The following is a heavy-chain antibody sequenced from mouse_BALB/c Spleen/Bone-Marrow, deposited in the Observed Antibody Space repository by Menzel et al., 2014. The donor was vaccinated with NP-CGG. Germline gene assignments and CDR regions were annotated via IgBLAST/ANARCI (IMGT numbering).Heavy chain of an antibody. Sequence: VQLQQSGAELMKPGASVKISCKTTGYTFSGYWIEWVKQRPEHGLEWIGGIFPASTSTNYNEKFKDKATLTADTSSNTAYIQLSSMTSEDSAVYYGARDGYSTLAMDYWGQGTSVTVSS. D-gene: IGHD2-3*01. CDR2: IFPASTST. V-gene: IGHV1-9*01. CDR1: GYTFSGYW. CDR3: ARDGYSTLAMDY. J-gene: IGHJ4*01.